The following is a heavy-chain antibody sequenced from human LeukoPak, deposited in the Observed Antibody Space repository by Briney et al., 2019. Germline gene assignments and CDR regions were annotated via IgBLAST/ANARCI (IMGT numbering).Heavy chain of an antibody. D-gene: IGHD6-13*01. CDR3: AHSKAGIAADVN. Sequence: SGPTLLKPTQTLTLTCTFSGFSLSTREVGVCWIPQPPGKALETLALLYWDDEKRYSQSLKSRLTITKDTSKNQVVLTMTNMDPVDTATYYCAHSKAGIAADVNWGQGTLVTVSS. CDR1: GFSLSTREVG. J-gene: IGHJ4*02. V-gene: IGHV2-5*02. CDR2: LYWDDEK.